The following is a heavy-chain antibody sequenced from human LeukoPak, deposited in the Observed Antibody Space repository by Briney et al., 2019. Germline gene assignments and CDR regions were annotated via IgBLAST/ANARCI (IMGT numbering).Heavy chain of an antibody. J-gene: IGHJ4*02. V-gene: IGHV4-59*01. CDR2: IHYNGDT. D-gene: IGHD5-12*01. CDR1: GGSISSYY. CDR3: AKLGSGSDYLGSFDY. Sequence: NPSETLSLTCTVSGGSISSYYWGWIRQPPGKRLEWIGCIHYNGDTRYNPSLGSRVTMSLDTSKNQFSLNLNSVTAADTAVYYCAKLGSGSDYLGSFDYWGQGTLVTVSS.